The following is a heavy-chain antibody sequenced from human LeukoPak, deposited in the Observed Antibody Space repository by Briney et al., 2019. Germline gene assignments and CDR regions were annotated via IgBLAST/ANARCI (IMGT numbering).Heavy chain of an antibody. CDR2: ISGSGSSI. Sequence: GGSLRLSCGASGFTFSDYYMSWIRQAPGKRLEWLSFISGSGSSIYYADSVKGRFTISRDNAKNSLYLQMNSLRAEDTAVYYCARGYGGYDWVFEYWGQGTPVTVSS. CDR3: ARGYGGYDWVFEY. V-gene: IGHV3-11*01. J-gene: IGHJ4*02. D-gene: IGHD5-12*01. CDR1: GFTFSDYY.